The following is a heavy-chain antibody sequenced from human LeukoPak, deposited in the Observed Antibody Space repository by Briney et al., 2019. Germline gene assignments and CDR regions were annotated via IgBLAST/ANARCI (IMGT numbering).Heavy chain of an antibody. D-gene: IGHD6-6*01. CDR1: GFTFSSYW. CDR2: IKQDGSEK. V-gene: IGHV3-7*03. J-gene: IGHJ4*02. Sequence: GGSLRLSCAASGFTFSSYWMSWVRQAPGKGLEWVANIKQDGSEKYYVDSVKGRFTISRDNAKNSLYLQMNSLTAADTAVYYCARGSWQLAEEVYWGQGTLVTVSS. CDR3: ARGSWQLAEEVY.